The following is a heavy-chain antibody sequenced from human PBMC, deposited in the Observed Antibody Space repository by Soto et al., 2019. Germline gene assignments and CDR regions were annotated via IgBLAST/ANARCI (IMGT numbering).Heavy chain of an antibody. D-gene: IGHD6-13*01. CDR1: GGTFSSYA. CDR2: IIPIFGTA. Sequence: GASVKVSCKASGGTFSSYAISWVRQAPGQGLEWMGGIIPIFGTANYAQKFQGRVTIAADESTSTAYMELSSLRSEDTAVYYCARSGYSTEAGIFDYWGQGSLVTVSS. CDR3: ARSGYSTEAGIFDY. J-gene: IGHJ4*02. V-gene: IGHV1-69*13.